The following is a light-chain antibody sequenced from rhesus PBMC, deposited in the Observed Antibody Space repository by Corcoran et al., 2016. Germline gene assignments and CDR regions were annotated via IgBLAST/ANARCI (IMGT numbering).Light chain of an antibody. Sequence: DIQMTQSPSSLSASVGDTATITCQASQGISKYLAWYQQKPGKAPTLLIYDASTLQSGVPSRFSGSGSGTEFTLAIRSLQPADFATYYCQQHNIYPFTFGPGTKLDIK. CDR2: DAS. J-gene: IGKJ3*01. CDR3: QQHNIYPFT. V-gene: IGKV1-25*01. CDR1: QGISKY.